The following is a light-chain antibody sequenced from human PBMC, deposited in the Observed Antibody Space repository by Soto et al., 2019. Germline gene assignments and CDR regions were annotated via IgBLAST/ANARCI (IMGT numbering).Light chain of an antibody. J-gene: IGKJ1*01. V-gene: IGKV1-5*03. Sequence: DIQMTQSPSTLSASVGDRVTITCRASQSISSWLAWYQQKPGKAPKLLIYKASSLESGVPSRFSGSGSGTEFTLTIRSLQPDDFATYYCQQYNSGKTFGQGTKVEIK. CDR3: QQYNSGKT. CDR1: QSISSW. CDR2: KAS.